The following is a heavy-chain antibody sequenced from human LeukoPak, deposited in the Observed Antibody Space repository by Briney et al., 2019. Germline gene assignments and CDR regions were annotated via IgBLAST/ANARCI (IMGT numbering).Heavy chain of an antibody. CDR1: GYTFTGYY. J-gene: IGHJ4*02. Sequence: GASVKVSCKASGYTFTGYYMHLVRQASGQGLEWMGWINPNTGDTNYAQKFQGRVTMTRDTSISTAYMELSSLRSDDTAVYYCARDLHWGPDYWGQGTLVTVSS. D-gene: IGHD7-27*01. CDR3: ARDLHWGPDY. CDR2: INPNTGDT. V-gene: IGHV1-2*02.